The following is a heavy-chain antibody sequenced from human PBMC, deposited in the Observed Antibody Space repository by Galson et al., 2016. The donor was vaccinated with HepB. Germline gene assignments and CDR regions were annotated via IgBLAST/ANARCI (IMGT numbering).Heavy chain of an antibody. Sequence: SLRLSCAASGFDFDDYAMHWVRQTPGKGLEWVSSISWNGGSIGYADSVKGRFIISRDSAKKCVYLQMNSLRGEDTALYYCSKASGWRTQYYYYGMDVWGKGTAVAVSS. J-gene: IGHJ6*04. D-gene: IGHD6-19*01. CDR1: GFDFDDYA. CDR3: SKASGWRTQYYYYGMDV. CDR2: ISWNGGSI. V-gene: IGHV3-9*01.